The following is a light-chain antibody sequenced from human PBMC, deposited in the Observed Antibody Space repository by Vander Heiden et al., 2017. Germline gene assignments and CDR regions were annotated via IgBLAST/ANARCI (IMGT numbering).Light chain of an antibody. CDR1: QSVGFW. CDR3: QKYNSYPWT. J-gene: IGKJ1*01. Sequence: DIQMMQSPSTLSASVGDTVTITCRAGQSVGFWLAWYQQKPGKAPNLLIYKASSLESGVPSRFSGKGSGTEFTLTISSLQPDDCATYYCQKYNSYPWTFGQGTKLEIK. V-gene: IGKV1-5*03. CDR2: KAS.